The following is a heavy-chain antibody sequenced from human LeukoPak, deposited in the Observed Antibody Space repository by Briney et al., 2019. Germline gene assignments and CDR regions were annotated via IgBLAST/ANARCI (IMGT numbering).Heavy chain of an antibody. CDR1: GFTFTNFE. CDR2: ISYSGSTT. Sequence: PGGSLRLSCAASGFTFTNFEMNWVRHAPGKGLEWVSYISYSGSTTSYAGSVKGRFTISRDNAKNSLYLQMNSLRAEDTAVYYCARAGPPAFDPGGRGTLVTVSP. J-gene: IGHJ5*02. V-gene: IGHV3-48*03. CDR3: ARAGPPAFDP.